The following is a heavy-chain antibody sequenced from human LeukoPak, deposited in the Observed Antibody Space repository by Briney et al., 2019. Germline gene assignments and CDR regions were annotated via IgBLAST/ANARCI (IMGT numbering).Heavy chain of an antibody. V-gene: IGHV2-70*11. D-gene: IGHD6-19*01. CDR1: GFSLSTSGMC. Sequence: SGPTLVNPTQTLTLTCTFSGFSLSTSGMCVSWIRQPPGKALEWLARIDWDDDKYYSTSLKTRLTISKDTSKNQVVLTMTNMDPVDTATYYCARISKVAGTFDPWGQGTLVTVSS. J-gene: IGHJ5*02. CDR3: ARISKVAGTFDP. CDR2: IDWDDDK.